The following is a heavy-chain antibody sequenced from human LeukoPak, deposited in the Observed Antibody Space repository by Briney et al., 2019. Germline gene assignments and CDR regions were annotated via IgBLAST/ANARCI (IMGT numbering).Heavy chain of an antibody. CDR3: ARTGLRDGYNNFDY. V-gene: IGHV1-69*13. Sequence: ASVKVSCKASGGTFSSYAISWVRQAPGQGLEWMGGIIPILGTANYAQKFQGRVTITADESTSTAYMELSSLRSEDTAVYYCARTGLRDGYNNFDYWGQGTLVTVSS. J-gene: IGHJ4*02. CDR2: IIPILGTA. CDR1: GGTFSSYA. D-gene: IGHD5-24*01.